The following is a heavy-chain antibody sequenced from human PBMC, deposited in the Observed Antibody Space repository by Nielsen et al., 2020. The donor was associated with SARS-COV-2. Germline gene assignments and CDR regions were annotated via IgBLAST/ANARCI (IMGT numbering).Heavy chain of an antibody. CDR3: ARDNYDFWSGHYY. Sequence: ASVKVSCKASDNTFTSITWVRQAPGQGLEWMGRISANNGNVKYAQKLQGRVTMTTDTSTSTAYMELRSLRSDDTAVYYCARDNYDFWSGHYYWGQGTLVTVSS. J-gene: IGHJ4*02. CDR2: ISANNGNV. D-gene: IGHD3-3*01. CDR1: DNTFTS. V-gene: IGHV1-18*01.